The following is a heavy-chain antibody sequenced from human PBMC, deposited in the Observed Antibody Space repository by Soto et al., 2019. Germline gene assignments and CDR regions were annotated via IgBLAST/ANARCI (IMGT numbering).Heavy chain of an antibody. CDR3: AREGYYDIAYGDYAHYFDY. Sequence: GASVKVSCKASGYTFTSYDINWVRQATGQGLKWMGWMNPNSGNTGYAQKFQGRVTMTRNTSISTAYMELSSLRSEDTAVYYCAREGYYDIAYGDYAHYFDYWGQGTLVTVSS. J-gene: IGHJ4*02. CDR2: MNPNSGNT. V-gene: IGHV1-8*01. CDR1: GYTFTSYD. D-gene: IGHD3-9*01.